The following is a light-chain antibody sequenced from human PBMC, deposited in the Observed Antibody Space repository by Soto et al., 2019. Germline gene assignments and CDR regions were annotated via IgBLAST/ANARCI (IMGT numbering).Light chain of an antibody. CDR3: QQYNSYPWT. V-gene: IGKV1-5*03. J-gene: IGKJ1*01. CDR2: KAS. Sequence: DSQMTQSPSTLSASVGDRVTITCRASQSISSWLAWCQQKPGKAPKLLIYKASSLESGVPSRFSGSGSGTEFTLTISSLQPDDFATYYCQQYNSYPWTFGQGTKVEIK. CDR1: QSISSW.